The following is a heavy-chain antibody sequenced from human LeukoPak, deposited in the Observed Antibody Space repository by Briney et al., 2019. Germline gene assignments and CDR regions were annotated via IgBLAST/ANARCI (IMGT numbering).Heavy chain of an antibody. V-gene: IGHV1-69-2*01. CDR1: GYTFTDYY. D-gene: IGHD3-3*01. J-gene: IGHJ4*02. CDR3: ATDTIFGVVTDDY. CDR2: VDPEDGET. Sequence: ASVKISCKVSGYTFTDYYMHWVQQAPGKGLEWKGLVDPEDGETIYAEKFQGRVTITADTSTDTAYMELSSLRSEDTAVYYCATDTIFGVVTDDYWGQGTLVTVSS.